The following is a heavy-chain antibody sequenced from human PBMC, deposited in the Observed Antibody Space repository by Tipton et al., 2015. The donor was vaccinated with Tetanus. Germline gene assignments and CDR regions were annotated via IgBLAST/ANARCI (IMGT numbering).Heavy chain of an antibody. CDR1: GDSIGSSGYF. CDR2: DYSDGGF. J-gene: IGHJ4*02. CDR3: ERIGVSTDAYYFDF. Sequence: TLSLTCTVSGDSIGSSGYFWSWIRQAPGKGLEWIGHDYSDGGFDYTPSLERRLTLSMNTSKNSFSLKLTSVTPADTALYYCERIGVSTDAYYFDFWGPGTLVTVSS. V-gene: IGHV4-31*03. D-gene: IGHD3-16*01.